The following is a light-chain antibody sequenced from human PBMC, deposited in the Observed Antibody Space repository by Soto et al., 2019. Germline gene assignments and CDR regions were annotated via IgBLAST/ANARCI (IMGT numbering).Light chain of an antibody. CDR1: SSDVGNYNL. CDR2: EGG. V-gene: IGLV2-23*01. Sequence: QSALTQPASVSGSPGQSITISCTGTSSDVGNYNLVSWYQQYPGKAPKLMIYEGGKRPSGVSNRFSGSKSGNTASLTISGVQAEDEADYYCCSFALRSTLIFGGGTKLTVL. J-gene: IGLJ2*01. CDR3: CSFALRSTLI.